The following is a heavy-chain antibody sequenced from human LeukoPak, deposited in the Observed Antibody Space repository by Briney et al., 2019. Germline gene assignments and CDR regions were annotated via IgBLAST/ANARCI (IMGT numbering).Heavy chain of an antibody. CDR2: IIPIFGTA. V-gene: IGHV1-69*06. Sequence: GASVKVSCKASGGTFSSYAISWVRQAPGQGLEWMGGIIPIFGTANYAQKFQGRVTITADKSTSTAYMELSSLRAEDTAVYYCAKDLEGGYQPDAFDIWGQGTMVTVSS. CDR1: GGTFSSYA. J-gene: IGHJ3*02. CDR3: AKDLEGGYQPDAFDI. D-gene: IGHD2-2*01.